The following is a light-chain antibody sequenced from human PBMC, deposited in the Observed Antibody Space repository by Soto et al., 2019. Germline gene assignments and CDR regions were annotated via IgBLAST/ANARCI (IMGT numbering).Light chain of an antibody. V-gene: IGKV3-11*01. Sequence: EIVLTQSPATLSLSPGERATLSCRASQSISINLAWYQQKPGQAPRLLIYDASTRATGIPARFSGSGSGTDFTLTISSLEPEDFAVYYCQQRSNWPPLITFGQGTRLEIK. CDR3: QQRSNWPPLIT. CDR1: QSISIN. CDR2: DAS. J-gene: IGKJ5*01.